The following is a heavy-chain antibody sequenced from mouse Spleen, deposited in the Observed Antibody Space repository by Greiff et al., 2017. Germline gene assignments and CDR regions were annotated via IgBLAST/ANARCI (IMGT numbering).Heavy chain of an antibody. CDR1: GYTFTSYT. CDR3: ASGSSYRWYFDV. J-gene: IGHJ1*01. Sequence: QVQLQQSGAELARPGASVKMSCKASGYTFTSYTMHWVKQRPGQGLEWIGYINPSSGYTKYNQKFKDKATLTADKSSSTAYMQLSSLTSEDSAVYYCASGSSYRWYFDVWGAGTTVTVSS. D-gene: IGHD1-1*01. V-gene: IGHV1-4*01. CDR2: INPSSGYT.